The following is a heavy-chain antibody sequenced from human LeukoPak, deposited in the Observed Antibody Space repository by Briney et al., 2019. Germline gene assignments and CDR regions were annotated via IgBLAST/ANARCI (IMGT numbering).Heavy chain of an antibody. CDR2: IKQDGSEK. J-gene: IGHJ4*02. Sequence: GGSLRLSCTASGFTFGDYAMSWVRQAPGKGLEWVANIKQDGSEKYYVDSVKGRFTISRDNTKNSLYLQMNSLRAEDTAVYYCARTPRGSNLDYWGQGTLVTVSS. D-gene: IGHD3-10*01. CDR3: ARTPRGSNLDY. CDR1: GFTFGDYA. V-gene: IGHV3-7*03.